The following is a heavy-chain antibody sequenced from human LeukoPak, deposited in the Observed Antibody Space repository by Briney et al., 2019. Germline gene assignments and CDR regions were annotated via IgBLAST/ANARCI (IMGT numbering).Heavy chain of an antibody. V-gene: IGHV4-34*01. CDR1: SDSINSGYY. CDR3: ARGLASGYPPIPFDY. D-gene: IGHD3-3*01. Sequence: SETLSLPCTVSSDSINSGYYWSWIRQPPGKGLEWIGEINHSGSTNYNPSLKSRVTISVDTSKNQFSLKLSSVTAADTAVYYCARGLASGYPPIPFDYWGQGTLVAVSS. J-gene: IGHJ4*02. CDR2: INHSGST.